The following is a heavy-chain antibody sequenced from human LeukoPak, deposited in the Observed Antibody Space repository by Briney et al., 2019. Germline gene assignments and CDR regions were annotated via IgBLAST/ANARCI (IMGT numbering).Heavy chain of an antibody. CDR2: ISSSSGYI. D-gene: IGHD2-2*01. CDR1: GFTFSNNI. CDR3: ARVAGYCSDTGCYVYIDF. J-gene: IGHJ4*02. Sequence: GGSLSLSCAASGFTFSNNIMKWVRQAPGKGLEWISSISSSSGYIYYADSVKGRFTISRDNAKNSLYLQMSSLRAEDTAVYYCARVAGYCSDTGCYVYIDFWGQGTLVTVSS. V-gene: IGHV3-21*01.